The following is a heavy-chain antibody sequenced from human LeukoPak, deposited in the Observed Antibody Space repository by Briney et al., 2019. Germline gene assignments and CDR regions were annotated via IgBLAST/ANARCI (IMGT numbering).Heavy chain of an antibody. CDR3: ARETIVVVVAAKWDPNAFDI. D-gene: IGHD2-15*01. J-gene: IGHJ3*02. CDR2: IIPIFGTA. Sequence: ASVKVSFKASGGTFGSYAISWVRQAPGQGLEWMGGIIPIFGTANYAQKFQGRVTITADGSTSTAYMELSSLRSEDTAVYYCARETIVVVVAAKWDPNAFDIWGQGTMVTVSS. CDR1: GGTFGSYA. V-gene: IGHV1-69*13.